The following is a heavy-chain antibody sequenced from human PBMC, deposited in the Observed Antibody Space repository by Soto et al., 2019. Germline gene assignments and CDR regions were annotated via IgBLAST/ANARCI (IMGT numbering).Heavy chain of an antibody. CDR1: NGSINSKNW. J-gene: IGHJ4*02. CDR2: IYHSGST. V-gene: IGHV4-4*02. CDR3: ARRSGTTFY. Sequence: QVQLQESGPGLVKPSETLSLTCDVSNGSINSKNWWTWVRQSPGKGLEWIGEIYHSGSTNYNPALKSRVSISVDESKNQFSLKVYSVTAADTAMYYCARRSGTTFYWGQGTLVTVAS. D-gene: IGHD1-1*01.